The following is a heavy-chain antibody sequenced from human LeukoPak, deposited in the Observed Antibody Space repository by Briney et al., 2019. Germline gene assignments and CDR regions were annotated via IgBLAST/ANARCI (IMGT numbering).Heavy chain of an antibody. D-gene: IGHD3-22*01. CDR1: GFIVSSNY. Sequence: GGSLRLSCAASGFIVSSNYMSWVRQAPGKGLEWVSVIYTGGSTYYADFVKGRFTIPRDNSKNTLYLQMNSLRAEDTAVYYCASRDYYDSSGYYDAFDIWGQGTMVTVSS. CDR2: IYTGGST. J-gene: IGHJ3*02. V-gene: IGHV3-53*01. CDR3: ASRDYYDSSGYYDAFDI.